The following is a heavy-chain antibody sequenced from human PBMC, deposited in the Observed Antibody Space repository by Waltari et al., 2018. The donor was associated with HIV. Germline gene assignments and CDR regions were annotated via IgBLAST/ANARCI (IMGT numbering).Heavy chain of an antibody. CDR1: GGSISSYY. D-gene: IGHD6-6*01. J-gene: IGHJ6*02. CDR3: ARFSSSEYYYYGMDV. V-gene: IGHV4-59*01. CDR2: IYYSGST. Sequence: QVQLQESGPGLVKPSETLSLTCTVSGGSISSYYWSWIRQPPGKGLEWIGYIYYSGSTNYNPSLKSRVTISVDTSKNQFSLKLSSVTAADTAVYYCARFSSSEYYYYGMDVWGQGTTVTVSS.